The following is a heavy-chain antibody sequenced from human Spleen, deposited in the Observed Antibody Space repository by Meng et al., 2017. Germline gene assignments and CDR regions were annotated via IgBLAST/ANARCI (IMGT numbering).Heavy chain of an antibody. J-gene: IGHJ4*02. CDR1: GYTFTSYY. CDR3: ARAWRELGLDY. V-gene: IGHV1-46*01. D-gene: IGHD3-10*01. CDR2: INPSGGST. Sequence: ASVKVSCKASGYTFTSYYLHWVRQAPGQGLEWMGIINPSGGSTMYAQKFQGRVTMTRDTSTSTVYMELSSLRSEDTAVYYCARAWRELGLDYWGQGTRVTVSS.